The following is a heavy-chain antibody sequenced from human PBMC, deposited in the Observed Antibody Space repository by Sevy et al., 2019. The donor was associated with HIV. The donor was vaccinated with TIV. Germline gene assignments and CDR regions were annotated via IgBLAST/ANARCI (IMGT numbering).Heavy chain of an antibody. J-gene: IGHJ6*02. CDR1: GGSFSGYY. V-gene: IGHV4-34*01. CDR2: INHSGSS. Sequence: SETLSLTCAVYGGSFSGYYWSWIRQPPGKGLEWIGEINHSGSSNYNPSLKSRVTISVDTSKNQFSLKLSSVTAADTAVYYCERGLFHCSSTSCYQGRYGMDVWGQGTTVTVSS. D-gene: IGHD2-2*01. CDR3: ERGLFHCSSTSCYQGRYGMDV.